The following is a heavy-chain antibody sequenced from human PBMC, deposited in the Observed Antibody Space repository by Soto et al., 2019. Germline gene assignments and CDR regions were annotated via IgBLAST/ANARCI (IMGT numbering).Heavy chain of an antibody. Sequence: GGSLRLSCAASGFTFSSYAVHWVRQAPGKGLEYVSAISSNGGSTYYADSVKGRFTISRDNSKNTLYLQMSSLRAEDTAVYYCVKDSLSAAGGVDFDYWGQGTLVTVSS. CDR1: GFTFSSYA. J-gene: IGHJ4*02. V-gene: IGHV3-64D*08. CDR3: VKDSLSAAGGVDFDY. CDR2: ISSNGGST. D-gene: IGHD6-13*01.